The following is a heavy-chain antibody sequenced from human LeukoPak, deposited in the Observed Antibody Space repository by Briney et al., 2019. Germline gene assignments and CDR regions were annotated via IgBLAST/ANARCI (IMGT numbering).Heavy chain of an antibody. Sequence: SETLSLTCTVSGGSISSYYWSWIRQPPGKGLEYIGYIYYSGYTNYNPSLKSRVTISVDTSKNQFSLKLSSVTAADTAVYYCARKRNYYGSGIKRTMTYYFDYWGQGTLVTVSS. J-gene: IGHJ4*02. CDR1: GGSISSYY. CDR3: ARKRNYYGSGIKRTMTYYFDY. CDR2: IYYSGYT. V-gene: IGHV4-59*12. D-gene: IGHD3-10*01.